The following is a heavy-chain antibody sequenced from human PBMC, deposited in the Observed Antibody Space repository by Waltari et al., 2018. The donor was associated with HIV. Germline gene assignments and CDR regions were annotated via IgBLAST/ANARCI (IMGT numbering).Heavy chain of an antibody. J-gene: IGHJ4*02. Sequence: EVQLVESGGGLIQPGGSLRLSCAASGFTVSSVYMSWVRQAPGKGVVWVSVIHSSGGTNYADSVKGRFTISRDNSKNTLYLQMNSLGAEDTAVYYCARDTTVVGTRYFDYWGRGTLVTVSS. CDR3: ARDTTVVGTRYFDY. CDR2: IHSSGGT. D-gene: IGHD6-13*01. V-gene: IGHV3-53*01. CDR1: GFTVSSVY.